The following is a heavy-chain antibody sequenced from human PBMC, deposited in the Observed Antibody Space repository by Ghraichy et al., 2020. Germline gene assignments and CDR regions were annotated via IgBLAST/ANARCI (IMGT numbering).Heavy chain of an antibody. CDR2: INHSGST. CDR3: ARANGSGSMGGYYYYMDV. J-gene: IGHJ6*03. D-gene: IGHD3-10*01. V-gene: IGHV4-34*01. Sequence: SETLSLTCAVYGGSFSGYYWSWIRQPPGKGLEWIGEINHSGSTNYNPSLKSRVTISVDTSKNQFSLKLSSVTAADTAVYYCARANGSGSMGGYYYYMDVWGKGTTVTVSS. CDR1: GGSFSGYY.